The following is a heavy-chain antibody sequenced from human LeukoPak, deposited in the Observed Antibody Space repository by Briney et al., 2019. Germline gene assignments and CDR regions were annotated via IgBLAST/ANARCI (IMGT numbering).Heavy chain of an antibody. CDR3: AKNFGRSAYDRPFDY. J-gene: IGHJ4*02. CDR2: ISWNSGSI. CDR1: GFTFDDYA. Sequence: GGSLRLSCAASGFTFDDYAMHWVRQAPGKGLEWVSGISWNSGSIAYADSVKGRFTISRDNAKNSLYLQMNSLRAEDTALYYCAKNFGRSAYDRPFDYWGQGTLVTVSS. D-gene: IGHD5-12*01. V-gene: IGHV3-9*01.